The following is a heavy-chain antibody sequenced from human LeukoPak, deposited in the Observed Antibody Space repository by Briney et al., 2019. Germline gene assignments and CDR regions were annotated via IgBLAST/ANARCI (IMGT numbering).Heavy chain of an antibody. CDR3: ARAEYYFDY. CDR1: GFTFSYY. Sequence: GSLRLSCAASGFTFSYYWSWIRQPPGKGLEWIGYIYYSGSTNYNPSLKSRVTISVDTSKNQFSLKLSSVTAADTAVYYCARAEYYFDYWGQGTLVTVSS. J-gene: IGHJ4*02. CDR2: IYYSGST. D-gene: IGHD3-10*01. V-gene: IGHV4-59*01.